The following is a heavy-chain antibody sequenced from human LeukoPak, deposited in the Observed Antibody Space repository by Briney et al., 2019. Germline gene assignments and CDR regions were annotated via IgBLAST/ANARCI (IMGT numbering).Heavy chain of an antibody. V-gene: IGHV3-9*01. Sequence: GGSLRLSCAASGFTFDDYAMPWVRQAPGKGLEWVSGISWNSGSIGYADSVKGRFTISRDNAKNSLYLQMNSLRAEDTALYYCAKAEGTAMVYYYFDYWGQGTLVTVSS. D-gene: IGHD5-18*01. CDR1: GFTFDDYA. CDR2: ISWNSGSI. CDR3: AKAEGTAMVYYYFDY. J-gene: IGHJ4*02.